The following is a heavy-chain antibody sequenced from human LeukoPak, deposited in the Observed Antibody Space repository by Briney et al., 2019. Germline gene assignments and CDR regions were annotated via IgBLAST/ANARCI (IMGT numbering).Heavy chain of an antibody. D-gene: IGHD5-18*01. CDR2: ISGSSSST. CDR3: GRVGGRSKTAKGDAFDI. CDR1: GFTFSSYA. J-gene: IGHJ3*02. Sequence: PGGSLRLSCAASGFTFSSYAMSWVRQAPGKGLEWVSAISGSSSSTYYADSVKGRFTISRDNAQNSMYLQMNSLRAEDTAVYYCGRVGGRSKTAKGDAFDIWGQATMVTVSS. V-gene: IGHV3-23*01.